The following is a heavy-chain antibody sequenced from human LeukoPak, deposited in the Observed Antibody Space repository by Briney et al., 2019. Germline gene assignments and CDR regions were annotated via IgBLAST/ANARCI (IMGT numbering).Heavy chain of an antibody. V-gene: IGHV3-30*02. CDR3: ATDNNVNPNWFDP. D-gene: IGHD1-14*01. CDR1: GFSFRNYG. CDR2: IVNVGSDK. J-gene: IGHJ5*02. Sequence: PGGSLRLSCAASGFSFRNYGMHWDRQAPGKGLDWVAFIVNVGSDKYYADSVKGRFTISRDNSKNTLYLQMNSLRAEDTAVYYCATDNNVNPNWFDPWGQGTLVTVSS.